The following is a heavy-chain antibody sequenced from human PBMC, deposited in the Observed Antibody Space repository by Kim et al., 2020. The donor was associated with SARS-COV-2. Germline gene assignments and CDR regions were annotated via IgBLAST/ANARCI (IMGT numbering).Heavy chain of an antibody. J-gene: IGHJ4*02. CDR2: ISYNGGST. CDR1: GFTFNNYA. V-gene: IGHV3-64D*06. D-gene: IGHD6-6*01. Sequence: GGSLRLSCSASGFTFNNYAMQWVRQAPGKGLEYVSAISYNGGSTYYADSVKGRFSISRDNSKNTLSLQMSSLKAEDTAVYYCVKGWAARPLYYFDYWGQGTLVTVSS. CDR3: VKGWAARPLYYFDY.